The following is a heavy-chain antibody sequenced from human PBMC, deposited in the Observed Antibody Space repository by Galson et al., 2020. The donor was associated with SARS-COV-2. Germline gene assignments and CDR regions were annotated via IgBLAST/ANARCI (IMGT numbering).Heavy chain of an antibody. D-gene: IGHD1-26*01. Sequence: GESLKISCAASGFTFSSYGMHWVRQAPGKGLEWVAVISYDGSNKYYADSVKGRFTISRDNSKNTLYLQMNSLRAEDTAVYYCARPLGGSYSLGMDVWGQGTTVTVSS. CDR1: GFTFSSYG. V-gene: IGHV3-30*03. CDR3: ARPLGGSYSLGMDV. CDR2: ISYDGSNK. J-gene: IGHJ6*02.